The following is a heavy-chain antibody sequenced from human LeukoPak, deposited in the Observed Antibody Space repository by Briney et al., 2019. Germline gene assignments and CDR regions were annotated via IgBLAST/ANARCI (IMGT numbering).Heavy chain of an antibody. V-gene: IGHV1-69*13. D-gene: IGHD3-22*01. Sequence: SVKVSCKASGGTFSSYAISWVRQAPGQGLEWMGGIIPIFGTANYAQKFQGRVTITADESTSTAYMELSSLRSEDTAVYYCTRYYYHTSGFDYWGQGTLVTVS. J-gene: IGHJ4*02. CDR2: IIPIFGTA. CDR3: TRYYYHTSGFDY. CDR1: GGTFSSYA.